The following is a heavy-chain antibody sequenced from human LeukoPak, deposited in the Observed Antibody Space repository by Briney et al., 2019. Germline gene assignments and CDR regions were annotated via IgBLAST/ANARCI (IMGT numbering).Heavy chain of an antibody. CDR3: ARDTEELSFDY. V-gene: IGHV4-4*07. Sequence: PSETLSLTCSVSGGSISCYYWSWIRQPAGKGLEWIGRIYTSGSTNYNPSLKSRVTMSVDTSKNQFSLKLSSVTAADTAVYYCARDTEELSFDYWGQGTLVTVSS. D-gene: IGHD1-7*01. CDR2: IYTSGST. CDR1: GGSISCYY. J-gene: IGHJ4*02.